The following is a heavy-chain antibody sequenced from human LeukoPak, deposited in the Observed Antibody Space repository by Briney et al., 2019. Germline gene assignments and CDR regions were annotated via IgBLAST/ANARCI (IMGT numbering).Heavy chain of an antibody. Sequence: SETLSLTCTVSGGSISSGDYYWSWIRQPPGKGLEWIGYIYYSGSTYYNPSLKSRVTISVDTSKNQFSLKLSSVTAADTAVYYCARDRAIHYYGMDVWGQGTTVTVSS. J-gene: IGHJ6*02. V-gene: IGHV4-30-4*02. CDR2: IYYSGST. CDR3: ARDRAIHYYGMDV. CDR1: GGSISSGDYY.